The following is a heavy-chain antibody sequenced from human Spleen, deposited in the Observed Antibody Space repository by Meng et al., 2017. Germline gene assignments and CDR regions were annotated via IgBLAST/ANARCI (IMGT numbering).Heavy chain of an antibody. D-gene: IGHD2-15*01. CDR2: ISSTGKTK. CDR3: ARDRSCRSGSCNFPFDF. Sequence: GESLKISCAASGFIFTSHEMNWIRQAPGKGLEWVSYISSTGKTKFYADSVKGRFTISRDNAEKSLYLQMNSLTAEDTAVYYCARDRSCRSGSCNFPFDFWGQGTQVTVSS. V-gene: IGHV3-48*03. J-gene: IGHJ4*02. CDR1: GFIFTSHE.